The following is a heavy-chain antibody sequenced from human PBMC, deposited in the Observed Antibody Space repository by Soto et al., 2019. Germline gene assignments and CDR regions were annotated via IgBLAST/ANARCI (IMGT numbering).Heavy chain of an antibody. V-gene: IGHV3-64*01. Sequence: EVQLVESGGGLVQPGGSLRLSCAASGFTFSSYAMHWVRQAPGKGLEYVSAISSNGGSTYYANSVKGRFTISRDNSKNTLYLQMGSLRAEDMAVYYCAREGIAVELAFDIWGQGTMVTVSS. CDR1: GFTFSSYA. D-gene: IGHD6-19*01. CDR3: AREGIAVELAFDI. J-gene: IGHJ3*02. CDR2: ISSNGGST.